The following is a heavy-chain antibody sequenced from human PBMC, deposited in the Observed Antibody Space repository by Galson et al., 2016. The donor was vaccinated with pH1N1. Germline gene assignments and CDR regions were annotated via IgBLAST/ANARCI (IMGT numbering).Heavy chain of an antibody. J-gene: IGHJ4*02. CDR3: AGQSGDGYRYGSERYFDY. CDR1: GSSFTRYW. D-gene: IGHD5-18*01. Sequence: QSGAEVTKPGESLKISCKGSGSSFTRYWIGWVRQMPGEGLEWMGIIFPGDSDTRYSPSFQGQVTISADKSISTAYLQWSSLKAADTAMYYCAGQSGDGYRYGSERYFDYWGQGTLVTVSS. V-gene: IGHV5-51*01. CDR2: IFPGDSDT.